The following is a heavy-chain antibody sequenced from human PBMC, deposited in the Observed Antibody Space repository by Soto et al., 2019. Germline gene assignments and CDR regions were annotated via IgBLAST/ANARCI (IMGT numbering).Heavy chain of an antibody. CDR1: GYTFTSYA. D-gene: IGHD3-9*01. CDR2: ISAYNGNT. CDR3: ARDYPNIPYFDWLPLNDDAFDI. Sequence: ALVKVSCKASGYTFTSYAISWVRHAPGQGLEWMGWISAYNGNTNYAQKLQGRVTMTTDTSTSTAYMELRSLRSDDTAVYYCARDYPNIPYFDWLPLNDDAFDIWGQGTMVTVSS. V-gene: IGHV1-18*01. J-gene: IGHJ3*02.